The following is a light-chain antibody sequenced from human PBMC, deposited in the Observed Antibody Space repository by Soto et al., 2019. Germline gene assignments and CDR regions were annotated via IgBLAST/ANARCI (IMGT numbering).Light chain of an antibody. V-gene: IGKV3-20*01. J-gene: IGKJ5*01. CDR3: QQYDNSPIT. CDR1: QSIRSSF. CDR2: GAS. Sequence: EIVFTQSPGILSLSPGASASLSCGASQSIRSSFLAWYQQKPGQAPRLLIYGASSRATGIPDRFSGTGSETDFTLTISRLESEELAVYYCQQYDNSPITFGQGTRREIK.